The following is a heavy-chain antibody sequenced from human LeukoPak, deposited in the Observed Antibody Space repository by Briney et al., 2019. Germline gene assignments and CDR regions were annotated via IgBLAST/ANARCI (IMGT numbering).Heavy chain of an antibody. CDR1: GFTFSSYA. V-gene: IGHV3-23*01. CDR2: ISGSGGST. CDR3: AKDWDYGDYVAYYYYYIDV. J-gene: IGHJ6*03. D-gene: IGHD4-17*01. Sequence: GGSLRLSCAASGFTFSSYAMSWVRQAPGKGLGWVSAISGSGGSTYYADSVKGRFTISRDNSKNTLYLQMNSLRAEDTAVYYCAKDWDYGDYVAYYYYYIDVWGKGTTVTVSS.